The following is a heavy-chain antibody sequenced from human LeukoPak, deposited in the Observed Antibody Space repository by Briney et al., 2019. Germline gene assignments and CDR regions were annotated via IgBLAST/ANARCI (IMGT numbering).Heavy chain of an antibody. CDR2: IYSGGST. CDR3: ARAWWELPDYYYYGMDV. D-gene: IGHD1-26*01. Sequence: PGGSLRLSCAASGFTVSSNYMSWVRQAPGKGLEWVSGIYSGGSTYYGDSVKGRFTISRDNSKNTVYLQMNSLRAEDTAIYYCARAWWELPDYYYYGMDVWGQGTTVTVSS. V-gene: IGHV3-66*01. J-gene: IGHJ6*02. CDR1: GFTVSSNY.